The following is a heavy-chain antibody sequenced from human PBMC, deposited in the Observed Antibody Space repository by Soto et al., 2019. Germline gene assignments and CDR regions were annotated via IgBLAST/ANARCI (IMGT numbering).Heavy chain of an antibody. CDR3: AREPYLPKARNDF. V-gene: IGHV4-39*07. CDR2: IFYSGIT. CDR1: GVSISNSSYY. Sequence: SETLSLTCTVSGVSISNSSYYWGWIRRPPGKGLEWIGTIFYSGITYYNPSLKSRLTISIDTSKNQFSLKLTSVTAADTAVYFCAREPYLPKARNDFWGQGTLVTVSS. J-gene: IGHJ4*02.